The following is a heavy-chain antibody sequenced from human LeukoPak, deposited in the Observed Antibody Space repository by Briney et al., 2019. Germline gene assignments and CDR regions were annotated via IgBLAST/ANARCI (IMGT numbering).Heavy chain of an antibody. CDR3: ARGWGSGSY. CDR1: GGSIKSHY. Sequence: SETLSLTCSVSGGSIKSHYYTWIRQPPGKGLEWIGYVYYSGTTSYNPSLESRVSISVDKSKNQFSLKLSSVTAADTAVYYCARGWGSGSYWGQGTLVTVSS. J-gene: IGHJ4*02. V-gene: IGHV4-59*11. D-gene: IGHD1-26*01. CDR2: VYYSGTT.